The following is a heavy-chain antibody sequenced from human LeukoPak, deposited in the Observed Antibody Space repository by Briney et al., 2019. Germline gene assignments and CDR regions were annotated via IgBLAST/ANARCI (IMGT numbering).Heavy chain of an antibody. Sequence: GGSLRLSCAASGFTFSDYYMSWIRQAPGKGLEWVAVIWYDGSNKYYADSVKGRFTISRDNSKNTLYLQMNSLRAEDTAVYYCARWLDGSFDYWGQGTLVTVSS. CDR3: ARWLDGSFDY. J-gene: IGHJ4*02. V-gene: IGHV3-33*08. D-gene: IGHD3-10*01. CDR1: GFTFSDYY. CDR2: IWYDGSNK.